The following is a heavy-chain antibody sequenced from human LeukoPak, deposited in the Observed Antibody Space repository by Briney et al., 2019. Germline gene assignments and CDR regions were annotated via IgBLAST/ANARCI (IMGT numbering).Heavy chain of an antibody. Sequence: PGGSLRLSCAASGFTFSSYGIHWVRQAPVKGLEWVAFIRYDGSDNYFADIVKGRFTITRDNSKNTVYLQMNSLRVEDTAIYYCARDPLTGSYGVNWLDPWGQGTLVTVSS. J-gene: IGHJ5*02. CDR1: GFTFSSYG. CDR2: IRYDGSDN. CDR3: ARDPLTGSYGVNWLDP. D-gene: IGHD1-26*01. V-gene: IGHV3-30*02.